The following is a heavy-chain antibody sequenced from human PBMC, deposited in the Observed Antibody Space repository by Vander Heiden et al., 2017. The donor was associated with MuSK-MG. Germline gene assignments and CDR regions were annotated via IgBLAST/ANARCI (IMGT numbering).Heavy chain of an antibody. D-gene: IGHD6-19*01. V-gene: IGHV5-10-1*03. J-gene: IGHJ4*02. Sequence: EVQLVQSGAEVKQPAESLRISCKGSGYSFTGYWISGVRQMAGKGLEWIGRIDPSDSYTNYSPSFQGHVTISADKSISTAYLQWSSLKASDTAMYYCARLSFGYSSGWYGPDVDYWGQGTLVTVSS. CDR2: IDPSDSYT. CDR1: GYSFTGYW. CDR3: ARLSFGYSSGWYGPDVDY.